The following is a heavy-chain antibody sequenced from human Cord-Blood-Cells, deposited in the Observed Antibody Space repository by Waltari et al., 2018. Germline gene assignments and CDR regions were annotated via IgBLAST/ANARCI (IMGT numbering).Heavy chain of an antibody. J-gene: IGHJ3*02. CDR1: GGTFSSYA. D-gene: IGHD6-19*01. CDR3: ARDWVYSSGWYDAFDI. Sequence: QVQLVQSGAEVKKPGSSVKVSCKASGGTFSSYAISWVRQAPGQGLEWMGGIIPICGTANYAQKFQGRVTITADKSTSTAYMELSSLRSEDTAVYYCARDWVYSSGWYDAFDIWGQGTMVTVSS. V-gene: IGHV1-69*06. CDR2: IIPICGTA.